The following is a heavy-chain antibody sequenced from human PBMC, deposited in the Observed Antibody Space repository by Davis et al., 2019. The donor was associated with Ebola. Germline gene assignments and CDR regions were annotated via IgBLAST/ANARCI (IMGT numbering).Heavy chain of an antibody. CDR3: TSQTTVTDY. D-gene: IGHD4-17*01. CDR2: IRSKANSYAT. Sequence: GGSLRLSCAAPGLTFSAYGMHWVRQPSGKGLEWVGRIRSKANSYATAYAASVKARFTISRDDSKNTSYLQMNSLKTEDTAVYYCTSQTTVTDYWGQGTLVTVSS. V-gene: IGHV3-73*01. CDR1: GLTFSAYG. J-gene: IGHJ4*02.